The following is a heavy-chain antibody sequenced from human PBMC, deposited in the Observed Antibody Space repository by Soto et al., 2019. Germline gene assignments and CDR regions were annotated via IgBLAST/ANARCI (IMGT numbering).Heavy chain of an antibody. Sequence: EVQLLESGGGLVQPGGSLRLSCAASGFTFSTYAMNWVRQAPGNGLEWVSAISGSGGSIHYADSVKGRFTISRDNSKNTLYLQMNSLGDEDTAVYHCVKGYWKGDVGGQGTTVTVSS. J-gene: IGHJ6*02. CDR3: VKGYWKGDV. CDR1: GFTFSTYA. D-gene: IGHD1-1*01. V-gene: IGHV3-23*01. CDR2: ISGSGGSI.